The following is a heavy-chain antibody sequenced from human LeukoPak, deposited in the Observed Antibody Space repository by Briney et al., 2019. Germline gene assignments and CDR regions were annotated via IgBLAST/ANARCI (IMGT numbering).Heavy chain of an antibody. CDR1: GFTFSSYW. CDR3: ARDQVYAFWSGRFDYYYYYMDV. J-gene: IGHJ6*03. Sequence: GGSLRLSCAASGFTFSSYWMSWVRQAPGKGLEWVANIKQDESEKYYVDSVKGRFTISSDNAKNSLYLQMNSLRAEDTAVYYCARDQVYAFWSGRFDYYYYYMDVWGKGTTVTVSS. V-gene: IGHV3-7*01. D-gene: IGHD3-3*01. CDR2: IKQDESEK.